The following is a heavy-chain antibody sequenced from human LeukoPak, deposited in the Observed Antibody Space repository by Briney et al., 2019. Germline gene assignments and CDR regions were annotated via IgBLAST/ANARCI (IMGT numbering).Heavy chain of an antibody. J-gene: IGHJ6*02. CDR2: IWYDGSNK. V-gene: IGHV3-33*08. D-gene: IGHD4-17*01. Sequence: GGSLRLSCAASGFTFSSYAMSWVRQAPGKGLEWVAVIWYDGSNKYYADSVKGRFTISRDNSKNTLYLQMNSLRAEDTAVYYCARGDYGDYLTLYYYYGMDVWGQGTTVTVSS. CDR1: GFTFSSYA. CDR3: ARGDYGDYLTLYYYYGMDV.